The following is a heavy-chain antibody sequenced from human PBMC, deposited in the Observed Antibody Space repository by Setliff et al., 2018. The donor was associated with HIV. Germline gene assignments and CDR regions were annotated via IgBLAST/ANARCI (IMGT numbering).Heavy chain of an antibody. CDR1: GFTFSGYG. V-gene: IGHV3-30*02. CDR2: IRYDGDNK. CDR3: AKAFGYCSGGSCPVLMDV. Sequence: GGSLRLSCAASGFTFSGYGMYWVRQAPGKGLEWVAFIRYDGDNKYYADSVKGRFTISRDNSKNTLYLQMNSLRAKDAAVYYCAKAFGYCSGGSCPVLMDVWGKGTTVTVSS. D-gene: IGHD2-15*01. J-gene: IGHJ6*03.